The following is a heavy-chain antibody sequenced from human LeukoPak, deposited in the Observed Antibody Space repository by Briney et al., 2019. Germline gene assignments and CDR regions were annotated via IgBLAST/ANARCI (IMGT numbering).Heavy chain of an antibody. V-gene: IGHV3-66*01. CDR2: IYSGGIT. CDR1: GFTVSSSY. Sequence: GGSLRLSCAASGFTVSSSYMSWVRQAPGRGLEWVSVIYSGGITYYADSVKGRFTISRDNSKNTLYLQMNSLRAEDTAVYYCAWEGGKGDAFDIWGQGTMVTVSS. CDR3: AWEGGKGDAFDI. J-gene: IGHJ3*02.